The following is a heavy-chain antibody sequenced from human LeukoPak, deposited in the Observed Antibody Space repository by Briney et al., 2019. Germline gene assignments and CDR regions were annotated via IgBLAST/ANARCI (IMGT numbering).Heavy chain of an antibody. D-gene: IGHD6-13*01. CDR3: ATDVTAASPFDP. Sequence: ASVKVSCKASGYTFTSYYMHWVRQAPGQGLECMGIINPSGGSTTYAQKFQGRVTMTEDTSTDTAYMELSSLRSEDTAVYYCATDVTAASPFDPWGQGTLVTVSS. CDR2: INPSGGST. V-gene: IGHV1-46*01. CDR1: GYTFTSYY. J-gene: IGHJ5*02.